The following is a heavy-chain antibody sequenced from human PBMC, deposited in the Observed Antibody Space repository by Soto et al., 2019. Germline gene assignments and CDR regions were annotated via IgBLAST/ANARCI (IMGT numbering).Heavy chain of an antibody. D-gene: IGHD6-19*01. J-gene: IGHJ3*02. Sequence: QVQLVQSGVEVKKPGASVKVSCKASGYTFTSYAMHWVRQAPGQRLEWMGWINAGNGNTKYSQKFQGRVTITRDTSASTAYMDLSSLRSEDTAAYYCARGGYSSGWYYDAFDIWGQGTMVTVSS. CDR1: GYTFTSYA. CDR3: ARGGYSSGWYYDAFDI. V-gene: IGHV1-3*01. CDR2: INAGNGNT.